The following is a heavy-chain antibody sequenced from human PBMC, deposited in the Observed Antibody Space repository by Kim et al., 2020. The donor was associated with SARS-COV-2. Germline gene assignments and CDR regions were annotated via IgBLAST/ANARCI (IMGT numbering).Heavy chain of an antibody. D-gene: IGHD3-16*01. J-gene: IGHJ6*02. CDR2: FHLDIIRT. V-gene: IGHV3-9*02. Sequence: GGSLRLSCAASGFTSTIYAMHWVRQVPGKGLEWVAGFHLDIIRTCYSDSVRGRFTIFSDNAKNSLYLQMNSLRVDDTALYFCVRDTSPGGADVWGQGTTV. CDR1: GFTSTIYA. CDR3: VRDTSPGGADV.